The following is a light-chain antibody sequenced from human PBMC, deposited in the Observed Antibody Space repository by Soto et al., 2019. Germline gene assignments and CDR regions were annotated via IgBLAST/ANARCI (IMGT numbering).Light chain of an antibody. CDR1: SSDIGGSDF. Sequence: QSALTQPPSASGSPGQSVTISCTGTSSDIGGSDFVSWYQQHPGRGPKLLIFEVNRRPSGVPDRFSGSKSGNTASLTVSGLQVDDEADYYCASYAGSNNWGVFGTGTKLTVL. V-gene: IGLV2-8*01. CDR3: ASYAGSNNWGV. J-gene: IGLJ1*01. CDR2: EVN.